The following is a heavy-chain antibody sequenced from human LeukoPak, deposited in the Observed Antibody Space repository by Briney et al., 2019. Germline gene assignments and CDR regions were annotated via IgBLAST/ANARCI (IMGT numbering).Heavy chain of an antibody. J-gene: IGHJ4*02. CDR1: GFTFSDYY. CDR2: IRSKTAGGTT. Sequence: GGSLRLSCAASGFTFSDYYMNWIRQAPGQGLEWVGRIRSKTAGGTTDFAAPVKGRFSISRDDSKNTLYLQMNSLTSEDTGVYYCSQGSGQYFDYWGQGTLVTVSS. CDR3: SQGSGQYFDY. V-gene: IGHV3-15*07. D-gene: IGHD2-15*01.